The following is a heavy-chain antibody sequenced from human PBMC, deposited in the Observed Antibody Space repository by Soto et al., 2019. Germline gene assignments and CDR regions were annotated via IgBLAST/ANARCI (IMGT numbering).Heavy chain of an antibody. CDR2: ISWNSGSI. CDR3: ARDFYYHGSGTMGGYFDY. J-gene: IGHJ4*02. Sequence: GGSLRLSCAASGFTVDDYAMHWVRQAPGKGLEWVSGISWNSGSIGYADSVKGRFTISRDNAKNSLYLQMNSLRAEDTAVYYCARDFYYHGSGTMGGYFDYWGQGTLVTVSS. D-gene: IGHD3-10*01. V-gene: IGHV3-9*01. CDR1: GFTVDDYA.